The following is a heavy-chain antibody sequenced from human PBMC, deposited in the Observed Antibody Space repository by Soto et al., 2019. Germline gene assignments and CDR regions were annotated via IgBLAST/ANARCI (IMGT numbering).Heavy chain of an antibody. D-gene: IGHD5-12*01. Sequence: ASVKVSCKASGGTFSSYAISWVRQAPGQGLEWMGGIIPIFGTANYAQKFQGRVTFTADESTSTAYMELSSLRSEDTAVYYCASPFGAPGVEMATINYYYGMDVWGQGTTVTVSS. CDR2: IIPIFGTA. CDR3: ASPFGAPGVEMATINYYYGMDV. V-gene: IGHV1-69*13. J-gene: IGHJ6*02. CDR1: GGTFSSYA.